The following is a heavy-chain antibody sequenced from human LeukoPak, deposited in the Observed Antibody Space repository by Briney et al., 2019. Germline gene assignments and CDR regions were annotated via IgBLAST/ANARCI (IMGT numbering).Heavy chain of an antibody. CDR2: ISWNSGNI. Sequence: GGSLRLSCAASGFTFDYYAMHWVRQAPGKGLEWVSGISWNSGNIGYADSVKGRFTISRDNAKNSLYLQMNSLRAEETAVYYCARDIAAAARYFDLWGRGTLVTVSS. V-gene: IGHV3-9*01. CDR1: GFTFDYYA. D-gene: IGHD6-13*01. J-gene: IGHJ2*01. CDR3: ARDIAAAARYFDL.